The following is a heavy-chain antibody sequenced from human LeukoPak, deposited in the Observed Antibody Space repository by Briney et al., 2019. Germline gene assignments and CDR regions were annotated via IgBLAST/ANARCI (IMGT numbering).Heavy chain of an antibody. CDR1: GGTFSSYT. D-gene: IGHD3-16*01. J-gene: IGHJ2*01. CDR3: ARVGGPPHRNWYFDL. V-gene: IGHV1-69*02. CDR2: IIPSLGIA. Sequence: EAAVKVSCKASGGTFSSYTISWVRQAPGQGLEWMGRIIPSLGIANYAQKFQGRVTITADKSTSTAYMELSSLRSEDTAVYYCARVGGPPHRNWYFDLWGRGTLVTVSS.